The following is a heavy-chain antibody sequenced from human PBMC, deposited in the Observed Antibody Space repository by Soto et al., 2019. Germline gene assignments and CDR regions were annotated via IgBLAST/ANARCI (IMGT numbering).Heavy chain of an antibody. CDR2: ISGSGGST. Sequence: EVQLLESGGGLVQPGGSLRLSCAASGFTFSSYAMSWVRQAPGKGLEWVSAISGSGGSTYYADSVKGRFTISRDNSKNTLYLQMNSLRAEDTVVYYCAKDLEDIVVVPAAAINEGYYYYMDVWGKGTTVTVSS. D-gene: IGHD2-2*01. CDR1: GFTFSSYA. V-gene: IGHV3-23*01. CDR3: AKDLEDIVVVPAAAINEGYYYYMDV. J-gene: IGHJ6*03.